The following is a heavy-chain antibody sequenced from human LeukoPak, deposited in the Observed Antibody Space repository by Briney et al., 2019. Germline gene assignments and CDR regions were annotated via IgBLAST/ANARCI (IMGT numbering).Heavy chain of an antibody. CDR3: ARGGSDY. J-gene: IGHJ4*02. Sequence: GGSLRLSCAASGFTFSTYSMNWVRQAPGKGLEWVSYISTSSSAIYYADSVKGRFTIPRDNAKNSLFLQMNSLRDEDTAVYYCARGGSDYWGQGTLVIVSS. CDR1: GFTFSTYS. CDR2: ISTSSSAI. V-gene: IGHV3-48*02.